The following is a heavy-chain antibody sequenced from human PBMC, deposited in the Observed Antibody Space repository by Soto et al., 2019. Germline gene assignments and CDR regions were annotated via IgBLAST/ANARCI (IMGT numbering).Heavy chain of an antibody. CDR3: ARFERFIAARPDPIV. CDR1: GGTFSSYA. CDR2: IIPIFGTA. V-gene: IGHV1-69*06. Sequence: SVKVSCKASGGTFSSYAISWVRQAPGQGLEWMGGIIPIFGTANYAQKFQGRVTITADKSTSTAYMELSSLRSEDTAVYYCARFERFIAARPDPIVWGQGTLVTVSS. D-gene: IGHD6-6*01. J-gene: IGHJ4*02.